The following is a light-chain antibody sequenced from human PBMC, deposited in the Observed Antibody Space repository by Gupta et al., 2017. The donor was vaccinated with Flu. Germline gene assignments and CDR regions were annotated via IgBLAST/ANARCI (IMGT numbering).Light chain of an antibody. Sequence: DIQLTQSPSFLSASVGDRVTITCRASQVISSYLAWYQQKPGKAPKLLIYAASTLHSGVPSRFSGSGSGTEFTLTISGLQPEDFATYYCQQLNSYPPLTFGQGTRLEIK. CDR2: AAS. CDR3: QQLNSYPPLT. CDR1: QVISSY. V-gene: IGKV1-9*01. J-gene: IGKJ5*01.